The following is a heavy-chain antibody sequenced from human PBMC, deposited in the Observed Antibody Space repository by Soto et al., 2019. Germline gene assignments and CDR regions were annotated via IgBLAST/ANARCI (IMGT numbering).Heavy chain of an antibody. CDR3: ASFGYESAFDI. D-gene: IGHD5-12*01. CDR1: GGTFSSYT. V-gene: IGHV1-69*02. J-gene: IGHJ3*02. Sequence: QVQLVQSGAEVKKPGSSVKVSCKASGGTFSSYTISWVRQAPGQGLEWMGRIIPILGIANYAQKFQGRVTITADKTTSTAYMELSSLRSEDTAVYYCASFGYESAFDIWGQGTMVTVSS. CDR2: IIPILGIA.